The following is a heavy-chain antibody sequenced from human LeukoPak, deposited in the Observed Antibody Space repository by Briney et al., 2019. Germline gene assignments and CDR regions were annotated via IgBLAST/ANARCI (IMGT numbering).Heavy chain of an antibody. J-gene: IGHJ3*02. CDR2: INEDGSEK. D-gene: IGHD3-22*01. CDR3: ARDQVLAMIGVLQGAFDI. V-gene: IGHV3-7*01. Sequence: GGSLRLSCAASGFTFSRYWMSWVRQAPGKGLEWVANINEDGSEKYYVDSVKGRFTISRDNAKKSLYLQMNSLRAEDTAVYYCARDQVLAMIGVLQGAFDIWGQGTMVTVSS. CDR1: GFTFSRYW.